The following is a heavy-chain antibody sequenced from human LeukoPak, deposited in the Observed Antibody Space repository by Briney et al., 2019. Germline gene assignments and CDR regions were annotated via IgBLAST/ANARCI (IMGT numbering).Heavy chain of an antibody. Sequence: GGSLRLSCAASGFTFSSYEMNWVRQAPGKGLEWVSYISSSGSTIYYADSVKGRFTISRDNAKNSLYLQMNSLKAEDTAVYYCARAGYSSSDWGQGTLVTVSS. CDR3: ARAGYSSSD. D-gene: IGHD6-6*01. J-gene: IGHJ4*02. V-gene: IGHV3-48*03. CDR1: GFTFSSYE. CDR2: ISSSGSTI.